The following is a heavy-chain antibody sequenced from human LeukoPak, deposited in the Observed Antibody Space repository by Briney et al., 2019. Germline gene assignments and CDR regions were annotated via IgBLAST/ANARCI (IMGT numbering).Heavy chain of an antibody. Sequence: SETLSLTCTVSGGSISSYYWSWIRQPPGKGLEWIGYIYYSGSTNYNPSLKSRVTISVDTSKNQFSLKLSSVTAADTAVYYCARDGGYSYGYPYYYGMDVWGQGTTVTVSS. J-gene: IGHJ6*02. CDR3: ARDGGYSYGYPYYYGMDV. CDR2: IYYSGST. D-gene: IGHD5-18*01. V-gene: IGHV4-59*01. CDR1: GGSISSYY.